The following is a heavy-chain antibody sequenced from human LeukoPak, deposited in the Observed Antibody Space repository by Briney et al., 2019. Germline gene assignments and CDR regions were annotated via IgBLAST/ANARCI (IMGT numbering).Heavy chain of an antibody. CDR2: IYYDGST. J-gene: IGHJ4*02. CDR3: ARATVGGLAY. Sequence: SETLSLTCTVSGGSISSYYWSWIRQPPGKGLEWIGYIYYDGSTNYNPSLKSRVSIPVDTSKNQFSLNLSSVTAADTAIYYCARATVGGLAYWGQGTLVTVSS. V-gene: IGHV4-59*01. D-gene: IGHD1-26*01. CDR1: GGSISSYY.